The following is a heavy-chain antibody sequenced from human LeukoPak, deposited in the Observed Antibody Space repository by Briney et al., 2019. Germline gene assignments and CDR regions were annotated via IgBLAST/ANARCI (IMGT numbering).Heavy chain of an antibody. CDR1: GFTFSSYA. J-gene: IGHJ4*02. CDR3: ASEGIAARPSEDY. Sequence: PGGSLRLSCAASGFTFSSYAMHWVRQAPGKGLEWVAVISYDGSNKYYADSVKGRFTISRDNSKNTLYLQMNSLRAEDTAVYYCASEGIAARPSEDYWGQGTLVTVSS. V-gene: IGHV3-30*04. D-gene: IGHD6-6*01. CDR2: ISYDGSNK.